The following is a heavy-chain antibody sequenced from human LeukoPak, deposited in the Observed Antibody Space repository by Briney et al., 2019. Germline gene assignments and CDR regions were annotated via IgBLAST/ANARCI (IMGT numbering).Heavy chain of an antibody. CDR2: IYHSGST. D-gene: IGHD3-10*01. CDR3: ARDGPTMVRGVDYYYGMDV. V-gene: IGHV4-38-2*02. J-gene: IGHJ6*04. Sequence: SETLSLTCAVSGYSISSGYYWGWIRQPPGKGLEWIGSIYHSGSTYYNPSLKSRVTISVDTSKNQFSLKLSSVTAADTAVYYCARDGPTMVRGVDYYYGMDVWGKGTTVTVSS. CDR1: GYSISSGYY.